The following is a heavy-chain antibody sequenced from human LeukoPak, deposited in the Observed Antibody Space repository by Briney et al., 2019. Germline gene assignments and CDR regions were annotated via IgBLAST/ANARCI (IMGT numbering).Heavy chain of an antibody. D-gene: IGHD3-10*01. CDR2: IKSKTDGGTT. CDR1: GFTFSNAW. J-gene: IGHJ4*02. V-gene: IGHV3-15*01. Sequence: PGGSLRLSCAASGFTFSNAWMSWVRQAPGKGLEWVGRIKSKTDGGTTDYAAPVKGRFTISRDDSKNTLYLQMNSLKTEDTAVYYCVSRFGELSFYFDYWGQGTLVTVSS. CDR3: VSRFGELSFYFDY.